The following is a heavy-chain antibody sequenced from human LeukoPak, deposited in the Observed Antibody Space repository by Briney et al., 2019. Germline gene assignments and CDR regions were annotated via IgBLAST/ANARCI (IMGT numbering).Heavy chain of an antibody. V-gene: IGHV1-2*02. CDR2: INPNSGGT. CDR3: ARDHPYDSSGYFPDY. CDR1: RYTFTGYY. Sequence: ASVKVSCKASRYTFTGYYMHWVRQAPGQGLEWMGWINPNSGGTNYAQKFQGRVTMTRDTSISTAYMELSRLRSDDTAVYYCARDHPYDSSGYFPDYWGQGTLVTVSS. J-gene: IGHJ4*02. D-gene: IGHD3-22*01.